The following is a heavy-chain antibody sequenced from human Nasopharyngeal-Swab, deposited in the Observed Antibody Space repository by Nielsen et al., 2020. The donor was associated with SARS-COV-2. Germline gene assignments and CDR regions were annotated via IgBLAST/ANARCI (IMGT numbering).Heavy chain of an antibody. V-gene: IGHV1-46*01. CDR2: INPSGGST. Sequence: WVRQAHGQGLEWMGIINPSGGSTSYAQKLQGRVTMTRDTSTSTVYMELSSLRSEDTAVYYCARDKSMIVVVITTHPYGMDVWGQGTTVTVSS. CDR3: ARDKSMIVVVITTHPYGMDV. J-gene: IGHJ6*02. D-gene: IGHD3-22*01.